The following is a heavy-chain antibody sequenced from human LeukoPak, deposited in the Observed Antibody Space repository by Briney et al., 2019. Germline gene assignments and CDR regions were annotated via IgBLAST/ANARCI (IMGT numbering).Heavy chain of an antibody. D-gene: IGHD2-21*01. CDR3: AKVVGYYYYYYMDV. V-gene: IGHV3-30*02. J-gene: IGHJ6*03. Sequence: QSGGSLRLSCAASGFTFDDYAMHWVRQAPGKGLEWVAFIRYDGSNKYYADSVKGRFTISRDNSKNTLYLQMNSLRAEDTAVYYCAKVVGYYYYYYMDVWGKGTTVTVSS. CDR1: GFTFDDYA. CDR2: IRYDGSNK.